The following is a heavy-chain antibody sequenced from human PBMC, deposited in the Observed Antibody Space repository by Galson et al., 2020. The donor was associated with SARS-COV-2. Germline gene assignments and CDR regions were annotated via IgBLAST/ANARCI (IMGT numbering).Heavy chain of an antibody. CDR3: AKGSGSGDYYYYMDV. V-gene: IGHV3-23*01. CDR2: ITRGGST. Sequence: GESLKISCAASGFTFNNYAIAWVRQAPGKGLEWVSAITRGGSTYYADSVKGRFTISRDNSKNSLFLQMNSLRVEDTAVYYCAKGSGSGDYYYYMDVWGKGTTVTISS. CDR1: GFTFNNYA. J-gene: IGHJ6*03. D-gene: IGHD2-15*01.